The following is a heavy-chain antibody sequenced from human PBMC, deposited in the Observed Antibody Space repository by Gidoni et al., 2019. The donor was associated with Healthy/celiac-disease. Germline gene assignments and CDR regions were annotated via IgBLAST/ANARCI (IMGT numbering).Heavy chain of an antibody. Sequence: QVQLQESGPGLVKPSETLSLTCTVSGGSISSYYWSWIRQPPGKGLEWIGYIYYSGSTNYNPSLKSRVTISVDTSKNQFSLKLSSVTAADTAVYYCARGMATYYYDSSGYYPTYYFDY. D-gene: IGHD3-22*01. CDR2: IYYSGST. J-gene: IGHJ4*01. CDR3: ARGMATYYYDSSGYYPTYYFDY. V-gene: IGHV4-59*01. CDR1: GGSISSYY.